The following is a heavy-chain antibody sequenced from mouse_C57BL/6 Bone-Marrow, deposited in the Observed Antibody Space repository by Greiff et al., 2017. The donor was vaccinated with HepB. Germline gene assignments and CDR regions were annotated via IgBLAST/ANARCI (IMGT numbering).Heavy chain of an antibody. CDR2: IYPGSGST. Sequence: QVQLQQPGAELVKPGASVKMSCKASGYTFTSYWITWVKQRPGQGLEWIGDIYPGSGSTNYNEKFKSKATLTVDTSSSTAYMQLSSLTSEDSAVYYCARKVLRLQAMDYWGQGTPVTVSS. D-gene: IGHD3-2*02. CDR1: GYTFTSYW. V-gene: IGHV1-55*01. J-gene: IGHJ4*01. CDR3: ARKVLRLQAMDY.